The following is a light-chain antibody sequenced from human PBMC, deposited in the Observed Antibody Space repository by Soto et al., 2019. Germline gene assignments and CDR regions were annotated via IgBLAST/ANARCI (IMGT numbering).Light chain of an antibody. CDR3: SSYTSSSTYVV. CDR1: SSDVGGYNY. J-gene: IGLJ2*01. V-gene: IGLV2-14*01. CDR2: DVS. Sequence: QSVLTQPASVSGSPGQSITISCTGTSSDVGGYNYVSWYQQHPGKAPQLMIYDVSNRPSGVSNRFSGSKSGNTASLTISGLQAEDEADYYCSSYTSSSTYVVFGGGTKLTV.